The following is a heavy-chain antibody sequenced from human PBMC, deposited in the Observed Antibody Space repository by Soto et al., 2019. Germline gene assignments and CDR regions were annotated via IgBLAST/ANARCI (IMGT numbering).Heavy chain of an antibody. V-gene: IGHV5-51*01. CDR3: ARRPIVGATEYYFDY. D-gene: IGHD1-26*01. J-gene: IGHJ4*02. CDR2: IYPGDSDT. Sequence: RVESLTISCKVPGNSFTSYGIVWVPQMPGKGLEWMGIIYPGDSDTRYSPSFQGQVTISADKSISTAYLQWSSLKASDTAMYYCARRPIVGATEYYFDYWGQGTLVTVS. CDR1: GNSFTSYG.